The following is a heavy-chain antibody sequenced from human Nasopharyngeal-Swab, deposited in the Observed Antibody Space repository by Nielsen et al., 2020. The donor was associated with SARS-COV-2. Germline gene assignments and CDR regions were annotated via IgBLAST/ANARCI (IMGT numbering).Heavy chain of an antibody. Sequence: WIRQPPGKGLEWVAVISYDGSNKYYADSVKGRFTTSRDNSKNTLYLQMNSLRAEDTAVYYCARDLILTGSAFFDYWGQGTLVTVSS. J-gene: IGHJ4*02. CDR2: ISYDGSNK. V-gene: IGHV3-30-3*01. D-gene: IGHD3-9*01. CDR3: ARDLILTGSAFFDY.